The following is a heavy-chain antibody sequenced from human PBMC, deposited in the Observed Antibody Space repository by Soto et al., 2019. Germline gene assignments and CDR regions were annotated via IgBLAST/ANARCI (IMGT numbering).Heavy chain of an antibody. D-gene: IGHD3-10*01. Sequence: QVQLQESGPGLVKPSQTLSLTCTVSGGSISSGGYYWSWIRQHPGKGLEWIGYIYYSGSTYYNPSLKSRXXIXVXXSKNQFSLKLSSVTAADTAVYYCARPPRGEGAFDIWGQGTMVTVSS. CDR2: IYYSGST. CDR3: ARPPRGEGAFDI. CDR1: GGSISSGGYY. V-gene: IGHV4-31*03. J-gene: IGHJ3*02.